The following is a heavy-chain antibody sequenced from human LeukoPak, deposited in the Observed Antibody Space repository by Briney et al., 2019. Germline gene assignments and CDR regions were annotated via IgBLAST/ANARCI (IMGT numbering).Heavy chain of an antibody. Sequence: GGSLRLSCAASGFTFSSYWMQWVRQAPGEGLVWVSRINTDGNTTIYADSVKGRFTISRDNAKNTLYLQMNSLRADDTAVYYCVTEGRWYYFDYWGQGTLVTVSS. V-gene: IGHV3-74*01. CDR3: VTEGRWYYFDY. J-gene: IGHJ4*02. CDR1: GFTFSSYW. CDR2: INTDGNTT. D-gene: IGHD2-15*01.